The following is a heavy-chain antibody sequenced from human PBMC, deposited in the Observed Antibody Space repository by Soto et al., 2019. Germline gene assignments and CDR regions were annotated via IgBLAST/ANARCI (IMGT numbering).Heavy chain of an antibody. CDR3: ARVLYGDYYPNLDY. D-gene: IGHD4-17*01. CDR2: IWYDGSSK. J-gene: IGHJ4*02. Sequence: GSLRPPSAAAGVPLSNVWMPRGRPAPGKGLEWVAVIWYDGSSKYYADSVRGRFTISRDNSKNTLYLQVNSLRADDTTVYYCARVLYGDYYPNLDYWGQGTLVTVSS. CDR1: GVPLSNVW. V-gene: IGHV3-33*01.